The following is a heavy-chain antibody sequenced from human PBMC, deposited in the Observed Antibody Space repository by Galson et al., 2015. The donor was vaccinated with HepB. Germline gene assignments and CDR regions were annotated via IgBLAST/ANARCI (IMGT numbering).Heavy chain of an antibody. CDR1: GFSFSSHS. CDR3: ARDGRVIRQWLVGYFDS. V-gene: IGHV3-21*01. Sequence: SLRLSCAASGFSFSSHSMNWVCQAPGKGLEWVSSVSSSSTYIYYADSVKGRFTISRDNAKSSLYLQMNSLRAEDTAVYYCARDGRVIRQWLVGYFDSWGQGTLVTVSS. J-gene: IGHJ4*02. D-gene: IGHD6-19*01. CDR2: VSSSSTYI.